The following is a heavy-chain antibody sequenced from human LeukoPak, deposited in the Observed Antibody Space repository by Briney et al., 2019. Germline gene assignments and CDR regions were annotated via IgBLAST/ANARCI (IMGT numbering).Heavy chain of an antibody. Sequence: GESLKISCKGSGYSFTSHWIGWVRQMPGKGLEWMGIIYPGDSDTRYSPSFQGQVTISADKSISTAYLQWSSLKASDTAMYYCATSCSSTSCYGNAFDIWGQGTMVTVSS. J-gene: IGHJ3*02. CDR2: IYPGDSDT. D-gene: IGHD2-2*01. CDR1: GYSFTSHW. CDR3: ATSCSSTSCYGNAFDI. V-gene: IGHV5-51*01.